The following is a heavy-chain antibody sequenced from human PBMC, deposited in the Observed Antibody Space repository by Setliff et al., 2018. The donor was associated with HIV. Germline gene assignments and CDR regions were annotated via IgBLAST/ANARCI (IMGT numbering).Heavy chain of an antibody. CDR2: IIPILGVA. Sequence: SVKVSCKASRSTFNSHTINWVRQAPGQGLDWMGRIIPILGVANYAQRFQGKVTITADKSTGTAYMELTSLRFDDTAMYYCARDHCSSSGCYEYSYYGMDVWGQGTTVTVSS. J-gene: IGHJ6*02. D-gene: IGHD2-2*01. V-gene: IGHV1-69*04. CDR1: RSTFNSHT. CDR3: ARDHCSSSGCYEYSYYGMDV.